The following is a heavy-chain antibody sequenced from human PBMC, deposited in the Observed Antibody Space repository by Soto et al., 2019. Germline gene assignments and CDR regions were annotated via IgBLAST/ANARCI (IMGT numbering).Heavy chain of an antibody. Sequence: QITLKESGPTLVKPTQPLTLTCTFSGFSLSTSGVGVGWIRQPPGKALEWLALIYWDDDKRYSPFLKSRLTITKDTSKNQVVLTMTNMDPVDTATYYCAHIPVVVVVASTHFDYWGQGTLVTVSS. D-gene: IGHD2-15*01. CDR3: AHIPVVVVVASTHFDY. J-gene: IGHJ4*02. CDR1: GFSLSTSGVG. CDR2: IYWDDDK. V-gene: IGHV2-5*02.